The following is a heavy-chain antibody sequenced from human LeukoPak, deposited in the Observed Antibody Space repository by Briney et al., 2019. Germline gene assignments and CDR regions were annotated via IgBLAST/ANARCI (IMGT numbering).Heavy chain of an antibody. CDR2: INHSGST. Sequence: PSETLSLTCAVYGGSFSGYYWSWIRQPPGKGLEWIGEINHSGSTNYNPSLKSRVTISVDTSKNQFSLKLSSVTAADTAVYYCARAGYCSSTSCRGVNWFDPWGQGTLVTVSS. V-gene: IGHV4-34*01. CDR1: GGSFSGYY. J-gene: IGHJ5*02. D-gene: IGHD2-2*01. CDR3: ARAGYCSSTSCRGVNWFDP.